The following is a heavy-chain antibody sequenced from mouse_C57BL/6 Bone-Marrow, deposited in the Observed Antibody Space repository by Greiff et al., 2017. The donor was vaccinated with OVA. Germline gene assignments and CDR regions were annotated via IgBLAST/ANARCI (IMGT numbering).Heavy chain of an antibody. V-gene: IGHV5-12*01. Sequence: EVKVEESGGGLVQPGGSLKLSCAASGFTFSDYYMYWVRQTPEKRLEWVAYISNGGGSTYYPDTVKGRFTISRDNAKNTLYLQMSRLKSEDTAMYYCGRQAVTGDFDYWGQGTTLTVAS. D-gene: IGHD2-13*01. CDR2: ISNGGGST. CDR1: GFTFSDYY. J-gene: IGHJ2*01. CDR3: GRQAVTGDFDY.